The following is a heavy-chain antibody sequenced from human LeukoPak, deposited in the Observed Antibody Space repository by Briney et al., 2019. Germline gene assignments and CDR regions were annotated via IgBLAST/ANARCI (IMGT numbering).Heavy chain of an antibody. V-gene: IGHV3-30*18. D-gene: IGHD3-10*01. CDR1: GFTFSSYG. CDR3: AKTTHNYYGSGSYYLD. Sequence: PGGSLRLSCAVSGFTFSSYGMHWVRQAPGKGLEWVAVISYDGSNKYYADSVKGRFTISRDNSKNTLYLQMNSLRAEDTAVYYCAKTTHNYYGSGSYYLDWGQGTLVTVSS. CDR2: ISYDGSNK. J-gene: IGHJ4*02.